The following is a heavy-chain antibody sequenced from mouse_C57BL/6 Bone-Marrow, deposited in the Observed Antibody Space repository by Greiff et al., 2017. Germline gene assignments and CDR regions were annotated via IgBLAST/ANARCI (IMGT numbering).Heavy chain of an antibody. D-gene: IGHD1-1*01. J-gene: IGHJ2*01. CDR3: ARGDYGSGFDY. CDR2: IYPSDSET. CDR1: GYTFTSYW. V-gene: IGHV1-61*01. Sequence: QVQLQQPGAELVRPGSSVKLSCKASGYTFTSYWMDWVKQRPGQGLEWIGNIYPSDSETHYNQKFKDKATLTVDKSSSTAYMQLSSLTSDDSAVYSCARGDYGSGFDYWGQGTTLTVSS.